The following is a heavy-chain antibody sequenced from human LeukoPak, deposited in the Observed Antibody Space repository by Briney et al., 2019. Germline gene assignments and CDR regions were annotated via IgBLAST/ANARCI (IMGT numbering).Heavy chain of an antibody. D-gene: IGHD3-22*01. V-gene: IGHV4-34*01. CDR1: GGSFSGYY. Sequence: SETLSLTCAVYGGSFSGYYWSWIRRPPGKGLEWIGEINHSGSTNYNPSLRSRVTISVDTSKNQFSLKLSPVTAADTAVYYCARGLGYYYDSSGADRLDYWGQGTLVTVSS. CDR3: ARGLGYYYDSSGADRLDY. J-gene: IGHJ4*02. CDR2: INHSGST.